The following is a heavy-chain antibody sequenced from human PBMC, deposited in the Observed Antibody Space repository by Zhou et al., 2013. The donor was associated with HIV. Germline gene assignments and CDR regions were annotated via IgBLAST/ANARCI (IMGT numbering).Heavy chain of an antibody. V-gene: IGHV1-69*01. D-gene: IGHD2-8*02. CDR2: IIPKFGSG. CDR3: ARQTTGGPWHYYYYIDV. CDR1: GGTFNNYA. J-gene: IGHJ6*03. Sequence: QVQLVQSGAVVKKPGSSVKVSCQASGGTFNNYAISWVRQAPGQGLEWMGGIIPKFGSGNYAQRFQDRVTITADESTSTVYMELSSLRSDDTAVYFCARQTTGGPWHYYYYIDVWGKGTTVTVSS.